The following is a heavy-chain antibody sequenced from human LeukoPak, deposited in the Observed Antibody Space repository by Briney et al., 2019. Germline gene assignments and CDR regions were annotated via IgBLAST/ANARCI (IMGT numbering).Heavy chain of an antibody. V-gene: IGHV5-51*01. J-gene: IGHJ5*02. Sequence: GESLKISCKGSGYSFANYWIGWVRQMPGKGLEWVGMIYPGDSDTRYSPSFQGQVTISADKSISTAYLQWSSLKASDTAMYYCARQYRIAVSNWFDPWGQGTLVTVSS. CDR2: IYPGDSDT. CDR1: GYSFANYW. D-gene: IGHD6-13*01. CDR3: ARQYRIAVSNWFDP.